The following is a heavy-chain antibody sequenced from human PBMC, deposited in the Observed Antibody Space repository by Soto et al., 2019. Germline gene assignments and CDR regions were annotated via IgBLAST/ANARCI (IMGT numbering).Heavy chain of an antibody. CDR1: GGSFSGYY. D-gene: IGHD6-6*01. CDR3: ARARFIAARPSGRRWDY. Sequence: SETLSLTCAVYGGSFSGYYWSWIRQPPGKGLEWIGEINHSGSTNYNPSLKSRVTISVDTSKNQFSLKLSSVTAADTAVYYCARARFIAARPSGRRWDYWGQGTLVTSPQ. CDR2: INHSGST. J-gene: IGHJ4*02. V-gene: IGHV4-34*01.